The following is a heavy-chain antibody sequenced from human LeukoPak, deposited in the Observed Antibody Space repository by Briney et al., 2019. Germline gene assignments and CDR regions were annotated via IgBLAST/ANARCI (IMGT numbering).Heavy chain of an antibody. V-gene: IGHV3-48*01. D-gene: IGHD4-17*01. Sequence: PGGSLRLSCAASGFTFSSYSMNWVRQAPGKGLEWVSYIGGSGTTIYYADSVKGRFTISRDNVKKLLYLQMSSLRAEDTAVYYCARVRDYGDYPPDYWGQGTLVTVSS. CDR2: IGGSGTTI. J-gene: IGHJ4*02. CDR3: ARVRDYGDYPPDY. CDR1: GFTFSSYS.